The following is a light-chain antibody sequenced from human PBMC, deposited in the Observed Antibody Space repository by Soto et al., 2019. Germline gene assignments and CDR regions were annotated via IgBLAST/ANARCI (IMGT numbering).Light chain of an antibody. V-gene: IGKV1-5*03. CDR3: QQYNSYPT. CDR1: QSISSW. J-gene: IGKJ5*01. CDR2: KAS. Sequence: DIQMTQSHSTLSASVGDRVTITCRASQSISSWLAWYQQKPGKAPKLLIYKASSLESGVPSRFSGSGSGTEFTLTISSLQPDDFATYYCQQYNSYPTFGQGTRLEIK.